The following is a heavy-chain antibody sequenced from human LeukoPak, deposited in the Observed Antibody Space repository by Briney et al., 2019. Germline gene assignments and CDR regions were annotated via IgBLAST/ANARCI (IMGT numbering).Heavy chain of an antibody. D-gene: IGHD2-2*01. V-gene: IGHV1-69*13. Sequence: SVKVSCKASGYTFTSYDINWVRQAPGQGLEWMGGIIPIFGTTIYAQKFQGRVTITADEFTSTAYMELNSLRSEDTAVYYCARDRRSRYCSSSSCYLGCFDPWGQGTLVTVSS. CDR3: ARDRRSRYCSSSSCYLGCFDP. CDR2: IIPIFGTT. J-gene: IGHJ5*02. CDR1: GYTFTSYD.